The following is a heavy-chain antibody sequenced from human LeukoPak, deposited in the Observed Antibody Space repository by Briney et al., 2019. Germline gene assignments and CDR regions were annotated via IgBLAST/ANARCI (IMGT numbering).Heavy chain of an antibody. CDR3: ARDSVVPAAVYYYYGMDV. CDR1: GGSVSSGSYY. D-gene: IGHD2-2*01. Sequence: SETLSLTCTVSGGSVSSGSYYWSWIRQPPGKGLEWIGYIYYSGSTNYNPSLKSRVTISVDTSKNQFSLKLSSVTAADTAVYYCARDSVVPAAVYYYYGMDVWGQGTTVTVSS. J-gene: IGHJ6*02. V-gene: IGHV4-61*01. CDR2: IYYSGST.